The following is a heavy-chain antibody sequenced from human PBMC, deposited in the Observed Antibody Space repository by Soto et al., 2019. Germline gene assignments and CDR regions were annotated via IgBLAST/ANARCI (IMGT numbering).Heavy chain of an antibody. CDR3: ARAPRGNWNYVDYYYGMDV. CDR1: GGTFSSYA. CDR2: IIPIFGTA. D-gene: IGHD1-7*01. J-gene: IGHJ6*02. Sequence: QVQLVQSGAEVKKPGSSVKVSCKASGGTFSSYAISWVRQAPGQGLEWMGGIIPIFGTANYAQKFQGRVKITADESTSTAYMELSSLRSEDTAVYYCARAPRGNWNYVDYYYGMDVWGQGTTVTVSS. V-gene: IGHV1-69*01.